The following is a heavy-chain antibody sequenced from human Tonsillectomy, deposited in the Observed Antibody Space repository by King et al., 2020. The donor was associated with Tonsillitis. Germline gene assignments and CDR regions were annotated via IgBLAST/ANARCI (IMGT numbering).Heavy chain of an antibody. CDR1: GFTFSTYS. J-gene: IGHJ3*01. Sequence: VQLVESGGGRVKPGGSLRLSCAASGFTFSTYSMNCVRQAPGKGLEWVSSIISSSSYIYYADSVKGRFTIPRDNAKNSLYLQMNILRAADRAVYYCARYKSAYYTLDAFDFWGQGTMVTVSP. CDR2: IISSSSYI. CDR3: ARYKSAYYTLDAFDF. D-gene: IGHD3-3*01. V-gene: IGHV3-21*01.